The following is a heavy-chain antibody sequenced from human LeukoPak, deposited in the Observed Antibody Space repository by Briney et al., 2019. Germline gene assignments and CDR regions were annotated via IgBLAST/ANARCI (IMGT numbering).Heavy chain of an antibody. CDR3: ARNRTSYYGEIPFDV. D-gene: IGHD3/OR15-3a*01. J-gene: IGHJ3*01. Sequence: PSETLSLTCSVSGGAISNFYWSWIRQSAGKGLEWIGQIHGSGGTNYNPSLKSRVTMSTDKSKNQISLRLTSVTAADTAVYYCARNRTSYYGEIPFDVWGQGTMVTVSS. CDR2: IHGSGGT. CDR1: GGAISNFY. V-gene: IGHV4-4*07.